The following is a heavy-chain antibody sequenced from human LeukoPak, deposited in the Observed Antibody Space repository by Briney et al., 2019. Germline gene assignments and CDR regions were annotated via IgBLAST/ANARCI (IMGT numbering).Heavy chain of an antibody. CDR1: GGSISSYY. CDR2: IYYSGST. CDR3: ARGVVIAPQTFDY. Sequence: SETLSLTCTVSGGSISSYYWSWIRHPPGKGLEWIGYIYYSGSTNYNPSLKSRVTISVDTSKNQFSLKLSSVTAADTAVYYCARGVVIAPQTFDYWGQGTLVTVSS. V-gene: IGHV4-59*01. D-gene: IGHD2-21*01. J-gene: IGHJ4*02.